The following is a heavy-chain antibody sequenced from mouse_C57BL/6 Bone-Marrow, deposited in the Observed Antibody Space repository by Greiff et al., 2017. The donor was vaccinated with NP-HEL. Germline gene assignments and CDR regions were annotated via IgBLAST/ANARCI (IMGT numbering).Heavy chain of an antibody. V-gene: IGHV5-4*01. J-gene: IGHJ1*03. CDR3: ARLSYYGSSSIWYFYV. Sequence: EVHLVESGGGLVKPGGSLKLSCAASGFTFSSYAMSWVRQTPEKRLEWVATISDGGSYTYYPDNVKGRYTISRDNAKNNLYLKMSHLKSEDTAMYYCARLSYYGSSSIWYFYVWGTGTTVTVSS. D-gene: IGHD1-1*01. CDR1: GFTFSSYA. CDR2: ISDGGSYT.